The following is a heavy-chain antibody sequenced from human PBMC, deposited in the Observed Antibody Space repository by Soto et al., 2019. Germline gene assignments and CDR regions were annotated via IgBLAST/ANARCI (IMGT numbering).Heavy chain of an antibody. Sequence: PGESLKISCKGFGYSFSSYWISWVRQMPGKGLEWMGRIDPSDAYTNYSPSFQGHVTISTDKSISTAYLQWSSLRASDTAMYYCARHRRAHYYYDSSGSRLFDYWGQGTLVTVSS. CDR2: IDPSDAYT. V-gene: IGHV5-10-1*01. J-gene: IGHJ4*02. CDR3: ARHRRAHYYYDSSGSRLFDY. D-gene: IGHD3-22*01. CDR1: GYSFSSYW.